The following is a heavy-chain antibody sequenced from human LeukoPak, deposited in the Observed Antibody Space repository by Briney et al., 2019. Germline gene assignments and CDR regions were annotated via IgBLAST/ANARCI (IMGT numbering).Heavy chain of an antibody. CDR3: ARSVAVAGTYRLFDY. V-gene: IGHV3-30-3*01. J-gene: IGHJ4*02. D-gene: IGHD6-19*01. Sequence: LEWVXXXXYDGSNKYYADSVKGRFTISRDNSKNTLYLQTNSLRAEDTAVYYCARSVAVAGTYRLFDYWGQGTLVTVSS. CDR2: XXYDGSNK.